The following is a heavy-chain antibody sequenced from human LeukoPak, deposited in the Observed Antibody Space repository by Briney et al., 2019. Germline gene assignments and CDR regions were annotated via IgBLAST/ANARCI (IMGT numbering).Heavy chain of an antibody. D-gene: IGHD3-22*01. CDR3: ARGRQEISMILVVMTGVSYYLDV. CDR2: INPSGST. V-gene: IGHV4-34*01. CDR1: GGSVSGYY. J-gene: IGHJ6*03. Sequence: SETLSLTCAVYGGSVSGYYWIWIRQSPGKGLEWIGEINPSGSTYYNPSLKSRLTISRDTSKNQFSLRLSSVPAADTAVYYCARGRQEISMILVVMTGVSYYLDVWGKGTTVTVS.